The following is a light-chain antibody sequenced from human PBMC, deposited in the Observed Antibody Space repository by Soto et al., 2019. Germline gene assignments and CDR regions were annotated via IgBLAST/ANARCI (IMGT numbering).Light chain of an antibody. CDR1: QAIYNY. CDR2: AAS. CDR3: QKFSAVPT. Sequence: DIQMTQSPSSLSASVGDRVTITCRASQAIYNYLAWYQQKPGKVPTLLISAASTLQSGVPSRFSGSGSGTDFTITISMLQPEDVATYYRQKFSAVPTFGGGTKVEI. J-gene: IGKJ4*01. V-gene: IGKV1-27*01.